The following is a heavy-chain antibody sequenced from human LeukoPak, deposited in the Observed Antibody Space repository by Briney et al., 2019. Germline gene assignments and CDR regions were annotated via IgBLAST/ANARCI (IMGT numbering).Heavy chain of an antibody. J-gene: IGHJ4*02. CDR1: GGSISSYY. V-gene: IGHV4-34*01. D-gene: IGHD6-13*01. CDR2: INHSGST. Sequence: PSETLSLTCTVSGGSISSYYWSWIRQPPGKGLEWIGEINHSGSTNYNPSLKSRVTISVDTSKNQFSLKLSSVTAADTAVYYCARGRRRSWPIIDYWGQGTLVTVSS. CDR3: ARGRRRSWPIIDY.